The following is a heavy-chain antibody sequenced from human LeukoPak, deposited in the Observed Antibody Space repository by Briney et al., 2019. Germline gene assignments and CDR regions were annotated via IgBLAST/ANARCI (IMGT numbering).Heavy chain of an antibody. D-gene: IGHD3-22*01. CDR2: IDHSGST. Sequence: SETLSLTCAVYGGSFSGYYWSWIRQPPGKGLEWIGEIDHSGSTNYNPSLKSRVTISVDTSKNQFSLKLSSVTAADTAVYYCARRRYYYDSSGYPNWFDPWGQGTLVTVSS. CDR3: ARRRYYYDSSGYPNWFDP. CDR1: GGSFSGYY. V-gene: IGHV4-34*01. J-gene: IGHJ5*02.